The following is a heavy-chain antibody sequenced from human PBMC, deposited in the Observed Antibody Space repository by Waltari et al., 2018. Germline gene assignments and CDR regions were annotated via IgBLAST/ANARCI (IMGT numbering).Heavy chain of an antibody. CDR2: ISWDGGST. V-gene: IGHV3-43D*03. D-gene: IGHD4-17*01. CDR3: AKGDYGYYYYYYGMDV. CDR1: GFTFDDYA. J-gene: IGHJ6*02. Sequence: EVQLVESGGVVVQPGGSLRLSCAASGFTFDDYAMHWVRQAPGKGLEWVSLISWDGGSTYYADSVKGRFTISRDNSKNSLYLQMNSLRVEDTALYYCAKGDYGYYYYYYGMDVWGQGTTVTVSS.